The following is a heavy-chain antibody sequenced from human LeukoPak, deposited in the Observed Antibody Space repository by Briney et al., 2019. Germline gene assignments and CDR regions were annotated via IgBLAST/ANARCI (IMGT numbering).Heavy chain of an antibody. V-gene: IGHV3-23*01. CDR3: ARDGKRVTTQFYYYGIDL. Sequence: GGSLRLSCATSQFKFNNYGMTWVRQAPGKGLEWVSSITGSGSRTQYADSVQGRFTISRDNSKNTLYLQMNSLRAEDAALYHCARDGKRVTTQFYYYGIDLWGQGTTVTVSS. J-gene: IGHJ6*02. CDR1: QFKFNNYG. D-gene: IGHD3-3*01. CDR2: ITGSGSRT.